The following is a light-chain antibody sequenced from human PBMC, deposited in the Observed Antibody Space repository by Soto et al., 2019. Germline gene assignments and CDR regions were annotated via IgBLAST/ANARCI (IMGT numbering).Light chain of an antibody. J-gene: IGLJ2*01. CDR2: DVN. CDR1: SSDVGAYNH. V-gene: IGLV2-11*01. CDR3: CSYAGSNNVL. Sequence: QSVLTQPRSVSGSPGQSAAISCTGTSSDVGAYNHVSWYQHHPGKAPRLMVYDVNERPSGVPDRFSGSKSGNTASLTSSGLQAEDEANYFCCSYAGSNNVLFGGGTKLTVL.